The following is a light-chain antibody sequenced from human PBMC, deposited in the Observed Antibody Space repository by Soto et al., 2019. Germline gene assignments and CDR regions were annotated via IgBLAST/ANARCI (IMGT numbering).Light chain of an antibody. Sequence: EIVMTQSPATLSVSPGERASLSCRASQSVSTNLAWYQQKPAQAPRLLIYGASTRATGIPARFSGGGSGTEFTLTISSLQSADFAVYYCQQYNDWQLTFGGGTKVEIK. CDR3: QQYNDWQLT. V-gene: IGKV3-15*01. J-gene: IGKJ4*01. CDR2: GAS. CDR1: QSVSTN.